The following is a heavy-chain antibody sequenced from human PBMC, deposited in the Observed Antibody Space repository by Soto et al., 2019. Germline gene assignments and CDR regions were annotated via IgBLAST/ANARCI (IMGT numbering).Heavy chain of an antibody. CDR2: INPNRGGT. CDR1: GYTFTGYY. Sequence: GASVKVSCKASGYTFTGYYMHWVRQAPGQGLEWMGWINPNRGGTNYAQKFQGRVTMTRDTSISTAYMELSRLRSDDTAVYYCARASIVVVVASGGGFDYWGQGTLVTVSS. J-gene: IGHJ4*02. CDR3: ARASIVVVVASGGGFDY. V-gene: IGHV1-2*02. D-gene: IGHD2-15*01.